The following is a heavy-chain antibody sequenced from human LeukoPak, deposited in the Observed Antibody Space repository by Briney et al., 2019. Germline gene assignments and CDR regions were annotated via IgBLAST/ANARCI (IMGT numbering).Heavy chain of an antibody. CDR3: ARDRRSDYGSGSYSY. J-gene: IGHJ4*02. V-gene: IGHV3-74*01. D-gene: IGHD3-10*01. Sequence: GGSLRLSCAASGLTFSSYWMHWVRQAPGKGLVWVSRINSDGSSTSYADSVKGRFTISRDNAKNTLYLQMNSLRAEDTAVYYCARDRRSDYGSGSYSYWGQGTLVTVSS. CDR2: INSDGSST. CDR1: GLTFSSYW.